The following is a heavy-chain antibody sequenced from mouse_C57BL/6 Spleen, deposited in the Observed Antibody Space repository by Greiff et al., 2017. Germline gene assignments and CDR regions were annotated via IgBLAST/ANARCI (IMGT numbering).Heavy chain of an antibody. V-gene: IGHV1-18*01. Sequence: VQLQQSGPELVKPGASVKIPCKASGYTFTDYNMDWVKQSHGKSLEWIGDINPNNGGTIYNQKFKGKATLTVDKSSSTAYMELRSLTSEDTAVYYCARLDSSYWYFDVWGTGTTVTVSS. CDR2: INPNNGGT. CDR1: GYTFTDYN. J-gene: IGHJ1*03. D-gene: IGHD1-1*01. CDR3: ARLDSSYWYFDV.